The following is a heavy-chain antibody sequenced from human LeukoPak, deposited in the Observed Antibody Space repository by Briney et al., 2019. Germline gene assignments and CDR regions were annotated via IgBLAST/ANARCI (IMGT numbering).Heavy chain of an antibody. D-gene: IGHD5-12*01. J-gene: IGHJ4*02. CDR2: IIPIFGTA. V-gene: IGHV1-69*06. CDR3: AREARYSGYPGEIDFDY. Sequence: ASVKVSCKASGGTFSSYAISWVRQAPGQGLEWMGGIIPIFGTANYAQKFQGRVTMTEDTSTDTAYMELSSLRSEDTAVYYCAREARYSGYPGEIDFDYWGQGTLVTVSS. CDR1: GGTFSSYA.